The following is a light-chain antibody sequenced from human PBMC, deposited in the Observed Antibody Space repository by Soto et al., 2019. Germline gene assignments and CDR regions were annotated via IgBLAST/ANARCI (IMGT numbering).Light chain of an antibody. CDR2: KVS. J-gene: IGKJ2*01. Sequence: DAVMTQSPPSLPVTLGQPASISCRSSQTLVHHSGNTYLKWFQQRPGQSPRRLIYKVSNRDSGVPDKVSGRGADTHFTLKISRVEAQDVAVYYCLQTTHWPYTCAQGTNLEI. CDR3: LQTTHWPYT. CDR1: QTLVHHSGNTY. V-gene: IGKV2-30*02.